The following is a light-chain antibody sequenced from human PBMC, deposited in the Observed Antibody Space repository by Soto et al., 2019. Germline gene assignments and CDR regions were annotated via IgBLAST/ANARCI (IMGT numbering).Light chain of an antibody. CDR2: RSD. V-gene: IGLV1-47*01. Sequence: QSVLTQPPSASGTLGQRVTISCSGSSSNIGSNHVYWYQQFPGTAPKLLMYRSDQRPSGVPDRFSGSKSGTSASLAISGLRSDDEADYYCSARDDSLSGVVFGGGTKLTVL. J-gene: IGLJ2*01. CDR3: SARDDSLSGVV. CDR1: SSNIGSNH.